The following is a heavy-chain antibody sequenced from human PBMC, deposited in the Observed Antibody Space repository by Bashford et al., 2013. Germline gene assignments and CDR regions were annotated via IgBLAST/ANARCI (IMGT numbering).Heavy chain of an antibody. J-gene: IGHJ6*03. CDR3: ARDSGAVGFWHHFYMDV. CDR2: FYYTVIT. D-gene: IGHD3-10*01. Sequence: SETLSLTCSVSGGSIRGNSHYWGWIRQPPGKGLEWIGSFYYTVITHYNPALGGRVTISADTSKNQLFLRLNSVTAADTGVYYCARDSGAVGFWHHFYMDVWGKGTTVTVSS. CDR1: GGSIRGNSHY. V-gene: IGHV4-39*07.